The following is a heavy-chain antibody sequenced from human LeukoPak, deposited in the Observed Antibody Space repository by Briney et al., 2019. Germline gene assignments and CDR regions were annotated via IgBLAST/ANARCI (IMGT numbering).Heavy chain of an antibody. CDR2: IYYSGST. CDR1: GGSISSGGYY. CDR3: ARDGYYGQPSEAGFDP. D-gene: IGHD4-17*01. V-gene: IGHV4-31*03. J-gene: IGHJ5*02. Sequence: SQTLSLTCTVSGGSISSGGYYWSWIRQHPGKGLEWIGYIYYSGSTYYNPSLKSRVTISVDTSKNQFSLKLSSVTAADTAVYYCARDGYYGQPSEAGFDPWGQGTLVTVSS.